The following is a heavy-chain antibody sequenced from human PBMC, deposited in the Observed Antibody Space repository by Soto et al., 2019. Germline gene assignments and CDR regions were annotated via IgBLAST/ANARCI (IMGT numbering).Heavy chain of an antibody. J-gene: IGHJ4*01. CDR2: IYHGGTT. V-gene: IGHV4-38-2*01. CDR3: ARVHVMVVAGSTFDY. D-gene: IGHD6-19*01. CDR1: VGSISSGSD. Sequence: SETLSLTCAVSVGSISSGSDWAWIRQPPGKGPEWIASIYHGGTTFYNPSLKSRITISVDTSNNQFSLKLTSVTAADTAVYYCARVHVMVVAGSTFDYWGHGTLVTVS.